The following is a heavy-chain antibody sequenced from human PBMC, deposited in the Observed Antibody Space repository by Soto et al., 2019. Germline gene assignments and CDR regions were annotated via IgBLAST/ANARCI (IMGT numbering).Heavy chain of an antibody. CDR3: VRSYKGAD. V-gene: IGHV4-34*01. CDR1: SGSFSRYY. D-gene: IGHD3-10*01. CDR2: IHSSGNT. J-gene: IGHJ4*02. Sequence: PSETLSLTCAVHSGSFSRYYCTWTRQPPGKGLEWIGEIHSSGNTKYNPSLKNRVTISEDTSKNQFSLRLTSVTAADTAVYYCVRSYKGADWGQGALVTVSS.